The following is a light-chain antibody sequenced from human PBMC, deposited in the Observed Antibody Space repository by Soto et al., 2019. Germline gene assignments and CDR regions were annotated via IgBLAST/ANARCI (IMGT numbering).Light chain of an antibody. CDR2: GES. Sequence: EIVLTQSPGTLSLSPGERATLSCRASQSVSSSYLAWYQQKPGQAPRLLIYGESSRSTGIPDRFSGSGSGTDFTLTISRLEPEDCEVYYCQQYGSSPWTFGQGTKVEIK. J-gene: IGKJ1*01. V-gene: IGKV3-20*01. CDR1: QSVSSSY. CDR3: QQYGSSPWT.